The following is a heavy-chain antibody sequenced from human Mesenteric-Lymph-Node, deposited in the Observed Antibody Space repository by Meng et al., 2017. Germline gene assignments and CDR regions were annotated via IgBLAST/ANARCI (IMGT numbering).Heavy chain of an antibody. Sequence: LRLSCTFSGGSISSSSYYWGWIRQPPGQGLEWIGYVFYSERTYYNPSFKSRLSISVDTSKNQFSLNLSSVTAADTAVYYCARTLFWYGDFPGFDYWGLGTLVTVSS. V-gene: IGHV4-31*03. CDR3: ARTLFWYGDFPGFDY. J-gene: IGHJ4*02. D-gene: IGHD3-10*01. CDR1: GGSISSSSYY. CDR2: VFYSERT.